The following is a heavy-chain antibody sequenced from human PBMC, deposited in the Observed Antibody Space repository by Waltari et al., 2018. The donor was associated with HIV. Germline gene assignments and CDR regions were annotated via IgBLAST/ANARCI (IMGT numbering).Heavy chain of an antibody. CDR3: ARVGSYYKWGYFDY. J-gene: IGHJ4*02. CDR1: GFSFRDFY. D-gene: IGHD3-10*01. V-gene: IGHV3-11*01. Sequence: QEQVVESGGGLVKPGGYLRLSCVASGFSFRDFYMTWIRQAPGGGLEWVSYISTSGRTMYYADSVKGRFTISRDNAKNSLYLQMNSLRAEDTAVYYCARVGSYYKWGYFDYWGQGTLVTVSS. CDR2: ISTSGRTM.